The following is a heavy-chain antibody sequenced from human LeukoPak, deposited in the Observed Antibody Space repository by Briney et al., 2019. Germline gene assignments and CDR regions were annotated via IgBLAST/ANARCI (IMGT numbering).Heavy chain of an antibody. V-gene: IGHV1-2*02. Sequence: GASVKVSCKASGYTFTGYYMHWVRQAPGQGLEWMGWINPNSGGTDYAQKFQGRVTMTRDTSITTAYLELSRLTSDDTAVYYCASPLSRIVGAINFWGQGTAVTVSS. D-gene: IGHD1-26*01. CDR3: ASPLSRIVGAINF. J-gene: IGHJ4*02. CDR2: INPNSGGT. CDR1: GYTFTGYY.